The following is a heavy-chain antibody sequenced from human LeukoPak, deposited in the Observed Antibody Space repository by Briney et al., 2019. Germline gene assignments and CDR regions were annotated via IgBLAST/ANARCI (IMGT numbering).Heavy chain of an antibody. Sequence: SETLSLTCTVSGGSISSSSYYWGWIRQPPGKGLEWIGSIYYSGSTYYNPSLKSRVTISVDTSKNQFSLKLSSVTAADTAVYYCARDCGYCSSTSCRTVNWFDPWGQGTLVTVSS. J-gene: IGHJ5*02. CDR3: ARDCGYCSSTSCRTVNWFDP. V-gene: IGHV4-39*07. D-gene: IGHD2-2*01. CDR2: IYYSGST. CDR1: GGSISSSSYY.